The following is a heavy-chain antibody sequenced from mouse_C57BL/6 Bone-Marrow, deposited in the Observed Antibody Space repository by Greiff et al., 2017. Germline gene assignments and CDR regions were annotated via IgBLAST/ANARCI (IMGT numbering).Heavy chain of an antibody. CDR1: GYTFTSYG. V-gene: IGHV1-81*01. CDR3: ARGSHYGSSAWFAY. J-gene: IGHJ3*01. Sequence: VQLQQSGAELARPGASVKLSCKASGYTFTSYGISWVKQRTGQGLEWIGEIYPRSGNTYYNEKFKGKATLSADKSSSTAYMELRSRPSEDAAVYFWARGSHYGSSAWFAYWGQGTLVTVSA. CDR2: IYPRSGNT. D-gene: IGHD1-1*01.